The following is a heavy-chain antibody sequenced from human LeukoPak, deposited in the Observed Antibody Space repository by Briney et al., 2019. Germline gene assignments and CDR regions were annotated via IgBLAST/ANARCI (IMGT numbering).Heavy chain of an antibody. CDR1: GYTFTSYD. CDR2: MNPNSGNT. V-gene: IGHV1-8*01. D-gene: IGHD6-13*01. J-gene: IGHJ6*03. Sequence: ASVKVSCKASGYTFTSYDINWVRQAPGQGLEWMGWMNPNSGNTGYAQKFQGRVTMTRNTSISTAYMELSSLRSEDTAVYYCARTGVSVAAAGTYYYYMDVWGIGTTVTVSS. CDR3: ARTGVSVAAAGTYYYYMDV.